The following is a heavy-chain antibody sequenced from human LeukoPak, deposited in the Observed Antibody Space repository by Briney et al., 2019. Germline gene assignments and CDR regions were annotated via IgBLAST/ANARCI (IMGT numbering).Heavy chain of an antibody. CDR2: ISSSSSTI. V-gene: IGHV3-48*04. Sequence: PGGSLRLSCAASGFTFSSYSMNWVRQAPGKGLEWVSYISSSSSTIYYADSVKGRFTISRDNAKNSLYLQMNSLRAEDTAVYYCARDSVDTAMVTHFDYWGQGTLVTVSS. J-gene: IGHJ4*02. CDR1: GFTFSSYS. D-gene: IGHD5-18*01. CDR3: ARDSVDTAMVTHFDY.